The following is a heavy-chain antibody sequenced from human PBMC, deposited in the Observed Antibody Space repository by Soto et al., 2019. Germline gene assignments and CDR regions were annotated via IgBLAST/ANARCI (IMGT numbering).Heavy chain of an antibody. CDR3: AKPRPGTHGYGY. CDR1: GITLSNFW. D-gene: IGHD5-18*01. CDR2: IKSKVDGSTT. Sequence: EVQLVQSGGGLVKPGGSLRLSCAGSGITLSNFWMTCVRQAPGKGLEWVGRIKSKVDGSTTEYGSPVKDRFVISRDDSENTLDLQMHGLKTEDPAVYYCAKPRPGTHGYGYWGQGTLVTVSS. J-gene: IGHJ4*02. V-gene: IGHV3-15*01.